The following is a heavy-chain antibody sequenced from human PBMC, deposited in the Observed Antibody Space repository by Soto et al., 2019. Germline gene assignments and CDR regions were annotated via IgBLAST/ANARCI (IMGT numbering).Heavy chain of an antibody. V-gene: IGHV1-18*04. CDR2: ISAYNGNT. CDR3: ARDLVAVAGTPHNWFDP. CDR1: CYTFTSYG. J-gene: IGHJ5*02. Sequence: SAKVSFKASCYTFTSYGISWVRQAPGQGLEWMGWISAYNGNTNYAQKLQGRVTMTTDTSTSTAYMELRSLRSDDTAVYYCARDLVAVAGTPHNWFDPWGQGTLVTVSS. D-gene: IGHD6-19*01.